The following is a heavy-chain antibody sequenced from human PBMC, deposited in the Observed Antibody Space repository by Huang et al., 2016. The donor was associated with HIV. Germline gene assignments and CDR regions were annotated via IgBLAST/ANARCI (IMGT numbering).Heavy chain of an antibody. V-gene: IGHV3-30*14. Sequence: QVQLVESGGGVVQPGRSLRRSCAVSGFTFRDHTMHWVRQAPGKGLEWVAVISFDGRNKFYADFVRGRCTISRDNSKNILYLQLNSLTPADTSIYYCARDTTTVAGLDFWGQGALVTVSS. CDR2: ISFDGRNK. J-gene: IGHJ4*02. D-gene: IGHD6-19*01. CDR1: GFTFRDHT. CDR3: ARDTTTVAGLDF.